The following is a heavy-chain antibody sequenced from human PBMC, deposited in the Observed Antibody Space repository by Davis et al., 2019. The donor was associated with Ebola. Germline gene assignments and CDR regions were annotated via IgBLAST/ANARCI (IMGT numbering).Heavy chain of an antibody. Sequence: AASVKVSCKASGGTLSSYAISWVRQAPGQGLEWMGRIIPILGIANYAQKFQGRVTMTRNTSISTAYMELSSLRSEDTAVYYCARGKSYYYYGMDVWGQGTTVTVSS. CDR3: ARGKSYYYYGMDV. CDR1: GGTLSSYA. V-gene: IGHV1-69*04. J-gene: IGHJ6*02. CDR2: IIPILGIA.